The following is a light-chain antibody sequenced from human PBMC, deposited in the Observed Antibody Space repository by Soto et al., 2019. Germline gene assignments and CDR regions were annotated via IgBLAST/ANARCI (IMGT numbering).Light chain of an antibody. J-gene: IGKJ1*01. CDR1: QDISKD. V-gene: IGKV1-17*01. CDR2: AAS. CDR3: LQHNRYPLT. Sequence: DIQMTQSPSSLSASVGDRVTITCRASQDISKDLGWYQQKPGKAPKRLIYAASSLQSGVPSRFSGSGSGTEFTLTISRLQPEDVATYYCLQHNRYPLTFGQGTKVEIK.